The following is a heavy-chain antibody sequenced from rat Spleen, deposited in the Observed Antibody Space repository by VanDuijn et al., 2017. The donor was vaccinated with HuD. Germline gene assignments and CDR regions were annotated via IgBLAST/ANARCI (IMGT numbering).Heavy chain of an antibody. D-gene: IGHD1-11*01. CDR2: ISYSGST. J-gene: IGHJ4*01. V-gene: IGHV3-1*01. CDR3: ARDYDYVMDA. Sequence: EVQLQESGPGLVKPSQSLSLTCSVTGYSITSSYRWNWIRKFPGNKMEWIGHISYSGSTSYNPSLKSRISITRDTSKNQFFLQLNSVTTEDTATYYCARDYDYVMDAWGQGASVTVSS. CDR1: GYSITSSY.